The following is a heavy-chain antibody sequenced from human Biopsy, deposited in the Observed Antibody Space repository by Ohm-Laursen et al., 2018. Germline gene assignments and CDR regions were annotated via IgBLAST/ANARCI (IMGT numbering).Heavy chain of an antibody. D-gene: IGHD4-17*01. CDR3: ARLAQIYGDSPFDP. CDR2: IIPLFGAP. V-gene: IGHV1-69*01. Sequence: SSVKVSCNASGYTFTTYAISWVRQAPGQGLEWMGGIIPLFGAPNYAQKFQGRLTITADESKGTTYMELSSLRSEDTAVYYCARLAQIYGDSPFDPWGQGTLVTVSS. CDR1: GYTFTTYA. J-gene: IGHJ5*02.